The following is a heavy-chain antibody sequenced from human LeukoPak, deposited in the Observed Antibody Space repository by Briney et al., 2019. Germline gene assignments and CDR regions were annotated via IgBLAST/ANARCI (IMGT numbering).Heavy chain of an antibody. CDR3: ARTSLQYFGSGSYSLDVFDI. Sequence: PGGSLRLSCAASGFTFSDYFMTWIRQAPGKGLEWVAAITSDGSKKYYADSVKGRFTISRDNSKNTLYLQMNSLRGDDTAVYFCARTSLQYFGSGSYSLDVFDIWGQGTMVTVSS. J-gene: IGHJ3*02. CDR2: ITSDGSKK. D-gene: IGHD3-10*01. CDR1: GFTFSDYF. V-gene: IGHV3-30-3*01.